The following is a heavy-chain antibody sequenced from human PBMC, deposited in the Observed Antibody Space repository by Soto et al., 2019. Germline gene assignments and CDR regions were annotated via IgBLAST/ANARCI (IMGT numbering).Heavy chain of an antibody. CDR2: ISHDGSNK. Sequence: GGSLRLSCEASGFTFSSYAMHWVRQAPGKGLEWVAVISHDGSNKYYADSVKGRFTISRDNSKNTLYLQMNSLRAEDTAVYYCARDHEWNWGQGTLVTVSS. CDR3: ARDHEWN. CDR1: GFTFSSYA. J-gene: IGHJ4*02. V-gene: IGHV3-30*01. D-gene: IGHD3-3*01.